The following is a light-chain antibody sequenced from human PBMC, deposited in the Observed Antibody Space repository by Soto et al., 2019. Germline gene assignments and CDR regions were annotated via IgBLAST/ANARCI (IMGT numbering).Light chain of an antibody. Sequence: QSVLTQPASVSGSPGQSITISCTGTSSDVGSYNLVSWYQQHPGKAPKLMLYVVSKRPSGVSNRFSGSKSDNTASLTISGLQAEDEADYYCCSYTGSSTFYVVFG. CDR3: CSYTGSSTFYVV. V-gene: IGLV2-23*02. CDR1: SSDVGSYNL. J-gene: IGLJ2*01. CDR2: VVS.